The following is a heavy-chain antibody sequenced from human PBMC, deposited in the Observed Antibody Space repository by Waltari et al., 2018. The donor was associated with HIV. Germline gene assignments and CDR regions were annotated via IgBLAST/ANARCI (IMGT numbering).Heavy chain of an antibody. V-gene: IGHV4-34*01. CDR1: GGSFSDYR. CDR2: INHSGST. CDR3: ARRRMESYGMDV. D-gene: IGHD1-1*01. Sequence: QVQLQQWGAGLLKPSETLSLTCAVYGGSFSDYRWIWIRQPPGKGLEWIGEINHSGSTNYNPSLKSRVTMSLDTTKNQFSLKLSSVPAADTAVYYCARRRMESYGMDVWGQGTTVTVSS. J-gene: IGHJ6*02.